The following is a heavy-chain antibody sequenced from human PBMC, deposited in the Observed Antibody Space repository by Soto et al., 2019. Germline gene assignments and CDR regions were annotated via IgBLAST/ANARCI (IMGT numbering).Heavy chain of an antibody. Sequence: HPGGSLRLSCAASRFNFRSYGMHWVRQAPGKGLEWVALIWYDGSNQHYADSVRGRFTISRDNSKNTLYLQMNSLKVDDTAVYYCARISRLNSYYGMDVWGQGTTVTVSS. CDR1: RFNFRSYG. V-gene: IGHV3-33*01. J-gene: IGHJ6*02. CDR2: IWYDGSNQ. CDR3: ARISRLNSYYGMDV.